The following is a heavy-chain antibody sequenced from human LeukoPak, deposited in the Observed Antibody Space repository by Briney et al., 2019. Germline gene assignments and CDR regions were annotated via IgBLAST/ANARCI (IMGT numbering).Heavy chain of an antibody. CDR2: ITASSSYT. Sequence: GGSLRLSCAASGFTFSTYSMNWVRQAPGKGLEWVSSITASSSYTYYADSGKGRFTISRDNTKNSLYLQMNSLRAEDTGIYYCAREDYYESGTDDYWGQGTLVTVFS. V-gene: IGHV3-21*01. J-gene: IGHJ4*02. CDR1: GFTFSTYS. CDR3: AREDYYESGTDDY. D-gene: IGHD3-10*01.